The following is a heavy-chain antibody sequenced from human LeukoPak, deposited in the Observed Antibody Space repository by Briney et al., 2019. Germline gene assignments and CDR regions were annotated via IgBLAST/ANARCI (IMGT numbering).Heavy chain of an antibody. D-gene: IGHD2-2*01. CDR3: SPCSSTSCYGGGFDY. CDR2: IKQDGSEK. V-gene: IGHV3-7*03. CDR1: GFAFSTYW. Sequence: GGSLRLSCEASGFAFSTYWMNWVRQAPGKGLEWVANIKQDGSEKYYVDSVKGRFTISRDNSKNTLYLQMNSLRAEDTAVYYCSPCSSTSCYGGGFDYWGQGTLVTVSS. J-gene: IGHJ4*02.